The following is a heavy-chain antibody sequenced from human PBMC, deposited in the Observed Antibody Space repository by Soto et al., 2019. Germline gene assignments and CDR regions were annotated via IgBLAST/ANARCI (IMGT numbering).Heavy chain of an antibody. CDR1: GYTFTSYD. Sequence: ASVKVSCKASGYTFTSYDINWVRQATGQGLEWMGWMNPNSGNTGYAQKFQGRVTMTRNTSISTAYMELSSLRSEDTAVYYCARKYSSSWYALDYWGQGTLVTVSS. J-gene: IGHJ4*02. CDR2: MNPNSGNT. D-gene: IGHD6-13*01. CDR3: ARKYSSSWYALDY. V-gene: IGHV1-8*01.